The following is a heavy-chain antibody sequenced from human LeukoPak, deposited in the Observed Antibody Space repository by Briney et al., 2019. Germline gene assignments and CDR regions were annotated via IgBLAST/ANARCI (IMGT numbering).Heavy chain of an antibody. Sequence: GGSLRLSCTASGFTFGDYTMSWVRQAPGKGLEWVGFLRSKLYGGTTEHAASVKGRLTISRDDSRSIAYLQMNSLKTEDTAVYYCTRDLMVGPVTTVTTSFDYWGQGTLVTVSS. J-gene: IGHJ4*02. D-gene: IGHD4-17*01. CDR3: TRDLMVGPVTTVTTSFDY. V-gene: IGHV3-49*04. CDR1: GFTFGDYT. CDR2: LRSKLYGGTT.